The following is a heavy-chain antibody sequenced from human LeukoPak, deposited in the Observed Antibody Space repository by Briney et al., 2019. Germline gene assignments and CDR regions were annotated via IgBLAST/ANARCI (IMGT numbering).Heavy chain of an antibody. CDR2: ISWNSGSI. CDR3: AELGITMIGGV. V-gene: IGHV3-9*01. Sequence: GGSLRLSCAASGFTFDDYAMHWVRQVPGKGLEWVSGISWNSGSIGYADSVKGRFTISRDNAKNSLYLQMNSLRAEDTAVYYCAELGITMIGGVWGKGTTVTVSS. CDR1: GFTFDDYA. J-gene: IGHJ6*04. D-gene: IGHD3-10*02.